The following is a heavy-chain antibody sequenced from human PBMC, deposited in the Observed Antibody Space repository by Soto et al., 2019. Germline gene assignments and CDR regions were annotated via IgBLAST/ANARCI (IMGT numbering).Heavy chain of an antibody. CDR2: INPSGATT. J-gene: IGHJ4*02. Sequence: ASVKVSCKASVYTFISYGISWVRQAPGQGLEWMGIINPSGATTTYAQNFQGRVAMTRDTSTSTVYMELSTLRSEDTSVYYCARGYFLRISCYYKYWGQGTVVAVSS. CDR1: VYTFISYG. V-gene: IGHV1-46*01. D-gene: IGHD2-2*01. CDR3: ARGYFLRISCYYKY.